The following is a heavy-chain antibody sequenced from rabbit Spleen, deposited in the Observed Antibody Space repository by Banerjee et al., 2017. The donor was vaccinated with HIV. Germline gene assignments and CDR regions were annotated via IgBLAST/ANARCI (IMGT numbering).Heavy chain of an antibody. J-gene: IGHJ4*01. D-gene: IGHD1-1*01. CDR1: GFSFSSRYD. V-gene: IGHV1S40*01. CDR2: IDLLFGTT. CDR3: VRGASGSGYYSL. Sequence: QSLEESGGGLVKPGASLTLTCTASGFSFSSRYDMCWVRQAPGKGLEWIGYIDLLFGTTYYANRVNGRFTISSHNAQNTLYLQLHSLTAADTATYFCVRGASGSGYYSLWGQGTLVTVS.